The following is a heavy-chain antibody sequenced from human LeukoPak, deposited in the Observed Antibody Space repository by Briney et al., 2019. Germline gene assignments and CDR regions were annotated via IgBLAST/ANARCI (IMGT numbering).Heavy chain of an antibody. V-gene: IGHV1-69*11. D-gene: IGHD3-22*01. J-gene: IGHJ5*02. CDR3: ADSSGYFNWFDP. CDR1: GGTFSSYA. Sequence: SVKVSCKASGGTFSSYAISWVRQAPGQGLEWMGRIIPILGTANYAQKFQGRVTITTDESTSTAYMELSSLRSEDTAVYYCADSSGYFNWFDPWGQGTLVTVSS. CDR2: IIPILGTA.